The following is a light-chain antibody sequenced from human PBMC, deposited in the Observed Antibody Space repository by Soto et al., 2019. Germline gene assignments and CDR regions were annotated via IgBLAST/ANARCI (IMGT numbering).Light chain of an antibody. V-gene: IGKV1-39*01. CDR3: HQSSTTPYT. J-gene: IGKJ2*01. CDR2: AAS. CDR1: QSISNS. Sequence: DIQMTQSPSSLSASVGDRVTITCRASQSISNSLNWYQQKPGNAPKVLIYAASTLQSGVPSKFRGSGSVTDFTITINSLQPEDFASYYCHQSSTTPYTFGQGTKLEIK.